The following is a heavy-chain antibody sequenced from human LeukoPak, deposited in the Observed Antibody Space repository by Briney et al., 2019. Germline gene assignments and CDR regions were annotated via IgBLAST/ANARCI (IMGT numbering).Heavy chain of an antibody. J-gene: IGHJ4*02. Sequence: ASVKVSCKASGYTFTSYDINWVRQAPGQGLEWMGWNSAYNGDTNYAQKLQGRVTMTTDTSTSTAYMELRSLRSDDTPMYYCARDYYGSPPLDYWGQGTLVTVSS. CDR1: GYTFTSYD. CDR3: ARDYYGSPPLDY. V-gene: IGHV1-18*01. CDR2: NSAYNGDT. D-gene: IGHD3-10*01.